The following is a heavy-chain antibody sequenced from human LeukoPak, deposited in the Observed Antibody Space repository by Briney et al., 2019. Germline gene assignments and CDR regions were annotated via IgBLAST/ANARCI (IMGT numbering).Heavy chain of an antibody. J-gene: IGHJ4*02. V-gene: IGHV1-69*04. D-gene: IGHD3-22*01. Sequence: SVKVSCKASGGTFSSYAISWVRQAPGQGLEWMGRIIPILGIANYAQKFQGRVTITADKSTSTAYMELSSLRSEDTAVYYCARGDYYYDSRASPNFDYWGQGTLVTVSS. CDR1: GGTFSSYA. CDR2: IIPILGIA. CDR3: ARGDYYYDSRASPNFDY.